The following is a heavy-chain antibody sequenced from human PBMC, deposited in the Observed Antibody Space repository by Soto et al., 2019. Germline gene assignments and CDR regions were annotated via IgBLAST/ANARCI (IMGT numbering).Heavy chain of an antibody. CDR2: IYHSGST. V-gene: IGHV4-30-2*01. CDR1: VDSISRGGYA. Sequence: SETLSLTCAFCVDSISRGGYAWSWIRQPPGKGMELIGYIYHSGSTYYNPSVKGRVTISVDRSKNQLFLNLSSVTAADTAVYYCARVLRCSGGTCYPTGGWFDPWGQGSMVTVSS. J-gene: IGHJ5*02. CDR3: ARVLRCSGGTCYPTGGWFDP. D-gene: IGHD2-15*01.